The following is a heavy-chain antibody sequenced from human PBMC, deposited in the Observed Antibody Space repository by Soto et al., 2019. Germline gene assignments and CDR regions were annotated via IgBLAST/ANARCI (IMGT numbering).Heavy chain of an antibody. CDR3: AHRVLRTVFGLVTTTAIYFDF. CDR1: GFSLTTSGVG. Sequence: QITLKESGPTVVKPTETLTLTCTFSGFSLTTSGVGVGWVRQSPCKAPEWLALIYWDDDKRYSTSLNSRLIITKDTSKNQVVLTMANVDLADTATYYCAHRVLRTVFGLVTTTAIYFDFWGPGTPVVVSS. D-gene: IGHD3-3*01. CDR2: IYWDDDK. J-gene: IGHJ4*02. V-gene: IGHV2-5*02.